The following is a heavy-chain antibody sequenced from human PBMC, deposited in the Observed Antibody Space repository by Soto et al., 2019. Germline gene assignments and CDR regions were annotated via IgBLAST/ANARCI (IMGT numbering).Heavy chain of an antibody. J-gene: IGHJ5*02. CDR3: ARADYAWFDP. D-gene: IGHD4-17*01. V-gene: IGHV4-59*01. Sequence: LSLTCTVSGGSISSYYWSWIRQPPGKGLEWIGYIYYSGSTNYNPSLKSRVTISVDTSKNQFSLKLSSVTAADTAVYYCARADYAWFDPWGQGTLVTVSS. CDR2: IYYSGST. CDR1: GGSISSYY.